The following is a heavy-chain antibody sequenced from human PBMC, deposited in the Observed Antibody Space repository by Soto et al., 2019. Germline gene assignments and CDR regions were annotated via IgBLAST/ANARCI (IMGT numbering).Heavy chain of an antibody. J-gene: IGHJ6*02. Sequence: QVQLQQWGAGLLKPSETLSPTCAVYGGSFSGYYWSWIRQPPGKGLEWIGEINHSGSTNYNPSLKSRVTTSVDTSKNQFSLKLSSVTAADTAVYYCARGRYSSSWANYYYYGMDVWGQGTTVTVSS. CDR1: GGSFSGYY. D-gene: IGHD6-13*01. CDR2: INHSGST. CDR3: ARGRYSSSWANYYYYGMDV. V-gene: IGHV4-34*01.